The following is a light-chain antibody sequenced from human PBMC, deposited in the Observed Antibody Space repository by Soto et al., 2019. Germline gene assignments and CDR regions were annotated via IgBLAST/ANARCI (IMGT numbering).Light chain of an antibody. V-gene: IGKV1-39*01. CDR2: DAS. J-gene: IGKJ2*01. CDR1: QTISTY. CDR3: QQSDSTPYT. Sequence: DIQMTQSPSSLSASVGDRVTITFGASQTISTYLNWYQQKPGKAPRLLIYDASSLLSGVPSRFSGSGSGTDFTLTIASLQPEDFSTYYCQQSDSTPYTFGQGTKVDIK.